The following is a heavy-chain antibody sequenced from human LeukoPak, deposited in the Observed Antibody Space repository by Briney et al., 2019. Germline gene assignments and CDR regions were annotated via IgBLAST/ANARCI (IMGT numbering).Heavy chain of an antibody. Sequence: SETLSLTCAVYGGSFRGYYWSWIRQPPGKGLEWIGEINHSGSTNYNPSLKSRVTISLDTSMKKFSLKLNSVTAADTAVYYCARVHSNYGPVDYWGQGTLVTVSS. CDR3: ARVHSNYGPVDY. V-gene: IGHV4-34*01. CDR2: INHSGST. CDR1: GGSFRGYY. D-gene: IGHD4-11*01. J-gene: IGHJ4*02.